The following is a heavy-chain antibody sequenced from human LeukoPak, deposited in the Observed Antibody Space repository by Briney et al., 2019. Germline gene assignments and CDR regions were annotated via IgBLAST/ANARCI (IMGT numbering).Heavy chain of an antibody. Sequence: GGSLRLSCAASGFTVSSNYMSWVRQAPGKGLEWVSYIGPRSDNINYADSVKGRFTVSRDNAKNSVYLQMNSLRAEDTAVYYCARVNPSNSGFYAYWGQGTLVTVSS. V-gene: IGHV3-48*04. J-gene: IGHJ1*01. D-gene: IGHD3-22*01. CDR1: GFTVSSNY. CDR2: IGPRSDNI. CDR3: ARVNPSNSGFYAY.